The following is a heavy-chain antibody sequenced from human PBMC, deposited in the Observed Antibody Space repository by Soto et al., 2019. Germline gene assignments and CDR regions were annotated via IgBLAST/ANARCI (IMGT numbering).Heavy chain of an antibody. Sequence: QVQLQESGPGLVKPSQTLSLTCTVSGGSISSGDYYWSWIRQPPGKGLEWIGYIYYSGSTYYNPSLKSPVTISVDKSKNQFSLTLSSVTAADPAVYYFAREGYSYGYALGYWGQGPLVTVSS. J-gene: IGHJ4*02. CDR3: AREGYSYGYALGY. CDR2: IYYSGST. CDR1: GGSISSGDYY. D-gene: IGHD5-18*01. V-gene: IGHV4-30-4*01.